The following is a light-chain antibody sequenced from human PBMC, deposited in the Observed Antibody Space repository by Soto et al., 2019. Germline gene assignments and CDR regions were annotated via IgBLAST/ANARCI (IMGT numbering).Light chain of an antibody. CDR1: QSLRNNY. J-gene: IGKJ4*01. CDR3: QQFNNSPLT. Sequence: EIVLTQSPGTLSLSPGERATLSCRTSQSLRNNYLAWYQQKPGQTPRLLIHSATSRATGIPDRFSGSGSGTDFTLTISRLEPEDFAVYYCQQFNNSPLTFGGGTKVEIK. V-gene: IGKV3-20*01. CDR2: SAT.